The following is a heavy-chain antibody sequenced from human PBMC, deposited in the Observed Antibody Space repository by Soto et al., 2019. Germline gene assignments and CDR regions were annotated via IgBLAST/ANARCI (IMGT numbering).Heavy chain of an antibody. CDR1: GYTFTSYG. CDR3: TTVFLWSYYFDN. V-gene: IGHV3-15*01. Sequence: SCKASGYTFTSYGISWVRQAPGKGLEWVGRIKKETDGGTTDYAASVKGRFTISRDDSKNTVFLQMNSLTTEDTAVYYCTTVFLWSYYFDNWGPGTLVTVSS. CDR2: IKKETDGGTT. D-gene: IGHD2-21*01. J-gene: IGHJ4*02.